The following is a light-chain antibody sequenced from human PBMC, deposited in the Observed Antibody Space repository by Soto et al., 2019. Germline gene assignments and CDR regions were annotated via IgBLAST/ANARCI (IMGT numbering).Light chain of an antibody. J-gene: IGLJ1*01. V-gene: IGLV3-27*01. CDR1: VLAKKY. CDR2: KDS. CDR3: YSAADNNLMV. Sequence: SYELTQPSSVSVSPGQTARITCSGDVLAKKYARWFQQKPGQAPVLVIYKDSERPSGIPERFSGSRSGTTVTLTISGAQVEDEADYYCYSAADNNLMVFGTGTKVTVL.